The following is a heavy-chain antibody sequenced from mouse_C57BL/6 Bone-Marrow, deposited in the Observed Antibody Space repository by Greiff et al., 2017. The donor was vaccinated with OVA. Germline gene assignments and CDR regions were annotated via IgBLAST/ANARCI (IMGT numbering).Heavy chain of an antibody. D-gene: IGHD1-1*01. CDR3: TYCDYYARDY. CDR1: GYTFTGYS. V-gene: IGHV1-78*01. CDR2: IYPRVGST. Sequence: QVQLQQSDAELAKPGASVKMSCKASGYTFTGYSIHWVKQRPGQGLEWIGYIYPRVGSTKYNEKFKGKATLTADKSSSTAYMQLISLTSEDSAVYFCTYCDYYARDYWGQGTSVTVSS. J-gene: IGHJ4*01.